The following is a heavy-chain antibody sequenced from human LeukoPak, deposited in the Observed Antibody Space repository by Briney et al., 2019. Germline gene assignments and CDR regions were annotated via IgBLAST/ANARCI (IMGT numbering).Heavy chain of an antibody. CDR2: ISSSSATI. J-gene: IGHJ4*02. Sequence: GGSLRLSCAASGFTYSDYSMNWVRQVPGKGLEWVSYISSSSATIYYADSVKGRFTISRDNAKNSLYLQLSSLRAEDTAVYYCARDYCSTTSCRYDFWGQGTLVTVSS. D-gene: IGHD2-2*01. CDR3: ARDYCSTTSCRYDF. V-gene: IGHV3-48*01. CDR1: GFTYSDYS.